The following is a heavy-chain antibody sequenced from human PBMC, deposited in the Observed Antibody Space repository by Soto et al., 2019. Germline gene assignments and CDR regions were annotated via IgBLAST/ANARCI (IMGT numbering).Heavy chain of an antibody. Sequence: EVQLVESGGGLVQPGGSLRLSCAASGFTFTTYWLYWVRQSPGRGLVWVSGIKSDGSTEYADSVQGRFAISRDNAKKILYLQMNSLRAEDTAIYYCTTGPGRAFDIWGQGTMVTVSP. CDR3: TTGPGRAFDI. J-gene: IGHJ3*02. D-gene: IGHD3-10*01. V-gene: IGHV3-74*03. CDR1: GFTFTTYW. CDR2: IKSDGST.